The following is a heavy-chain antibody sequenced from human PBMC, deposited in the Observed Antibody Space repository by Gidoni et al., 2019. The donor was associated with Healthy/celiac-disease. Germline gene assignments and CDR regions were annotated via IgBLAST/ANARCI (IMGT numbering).Heavy chain of an antibody. CDR3: ARANSGSYYVSHFDY. J-gene: IGHJ4*02. Sequence: QVQLVESGGGVVKPGRSLRLSCAASGFTFSSYAMHWVRQAPGKGLEWVAVISYDGSDKYYADSVKGRFTISRDNSKNTLYLQMNSLRAEDTAVYYCARANSGSYYVSHFDYWGQGTLVTVSS. V-gene: IGHV3-30-3*01. CDR2: ISYDGSDK. D-gene: IGHD1-26*01. CDR1: GFTFSSYA.